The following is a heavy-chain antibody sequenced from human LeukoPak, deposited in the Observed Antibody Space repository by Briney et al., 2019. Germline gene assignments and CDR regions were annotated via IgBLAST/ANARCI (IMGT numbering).Heavy chain of an antibody. Sequence: SETLSLTCTLSNGSINSFTHYWAWVRQPPGKGLEWIGYIYHSGSSNHNPSLKSRVTISVDTSKKQFSLKLSSVTAADTAVYYCARHGGRAAAGWGDNWFDPWGQGTLVTVSS. V-gene: IGHV4-61*05. J-gene: IGHJ5*02. D-gene: IGHD6-13*01. CDR3: ARHGGRAAAGWGDNWFDP. CDR2: IYHSGSS. CDR1: NGSINSFTHY.